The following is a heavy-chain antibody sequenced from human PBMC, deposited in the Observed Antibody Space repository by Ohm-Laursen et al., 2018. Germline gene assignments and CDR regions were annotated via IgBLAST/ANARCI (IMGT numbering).Heavy chain of an antibody. V-gene: IGHV4-59*08. J-gene: IGHJ5*02. Sequence: GTLSLTCSVSGGSISSYYWSWTRQSPGKGLEWIGYIYKSGSTNYNPSLKSRVTISKDTSKNQFSLKLSSVTAADTAVYYCARQEGYCSSTSCYEVWFDPWGQGTLVTVSS. CDR2: IYKSGST. CDR3: ARQEGYCSSTSCYEVWFDP. D-gene: IGHD2-2*01. CDR1: GGSISSYY.